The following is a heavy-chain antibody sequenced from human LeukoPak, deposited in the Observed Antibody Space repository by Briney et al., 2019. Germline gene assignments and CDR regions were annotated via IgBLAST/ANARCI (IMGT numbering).Heavy chain of an antibody. Sequence: GGSLRLSCAASGFTFSSYWMPWVRQAPGKGLVCVSRVNTDGSSTNYADSVKGRFTISRDNAKNTLYLQMNSLRAEDTAVYYCARDRYKFDPWGQGTLVTVSS. V-gene: IGHV3-74*01. J-gene: IGHJ5*02. CDR1: GFTFSSYW. D-gene: IGHD3-16*02. CDR3: ARDRYKFDP. CDR2: VNTDGSST.